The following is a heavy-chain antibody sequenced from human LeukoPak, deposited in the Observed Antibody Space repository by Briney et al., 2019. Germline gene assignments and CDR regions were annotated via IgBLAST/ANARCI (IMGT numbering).Heavy chain of an antibody. D-gene: IGHD3-9*01. V-gene: IGHV3-30*02. CDR1: GFTFSSYG. Sequence: GGSLRLSCAASGFTFSSYGMHWVRQAPGKGLEWVAFIRYDGHNKYYADSVKGRFTISRDNSKNTLYLQMNSLRAEDTAVYYCAKEADILTGYFLGLRGLVSDYFDYWGQGTLVTVSS. J-gene: IGHJ4*02. CDR3: AKEADILTGYFLGLRGLVSDYFDY. CDR2: IRYDGHNK.